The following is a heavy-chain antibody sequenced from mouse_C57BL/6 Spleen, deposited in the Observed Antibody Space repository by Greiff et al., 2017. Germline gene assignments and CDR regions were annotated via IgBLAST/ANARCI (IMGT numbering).Heavy chain of an antibody. Sequence: EVKLMESGGGLVKPGGSLKLSCAASGFTFSSYTMSWVRQTPEKRLEWVATISGGGGNTYYPDSVKGRFTISRDNAKNTLYLQMSSLRSEDTALYYCARRTGTSRNYFDYWGQGTTLTVSS. CDR1: GFTFSSYT. CDR3: ARRTGTSRNYFDY. V-gene: IGHV5-9*01. D-gene: IGHD4-1*01. J-gene: IGHJ2*01. CDR2: ISGGGGNT.